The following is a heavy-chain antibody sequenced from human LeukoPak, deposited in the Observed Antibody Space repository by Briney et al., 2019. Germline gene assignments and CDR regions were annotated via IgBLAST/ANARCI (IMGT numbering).Heavy chain of an antibody. CDR3: ARAITMVRGANNWFDP. D-gene: IGHD3-10*01. CDR1: GGSISSGSYY. V-gene: IGHV4-61*10. CDR2: IYYSGST. Sequence: SETLSLTCTVSGGSISSGSYYWSWIRQPAGKGLEWIGRIYYSGSTTYNPSLKSRVTISVDTSKNQFSLKLSSVTAADTAVYYCARAITMVRGANNWFDPWGQGTLVTVSS. J-gene: IGHJ5*02.